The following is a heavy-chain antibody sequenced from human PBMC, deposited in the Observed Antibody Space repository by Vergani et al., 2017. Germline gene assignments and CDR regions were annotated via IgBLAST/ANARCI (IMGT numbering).Heavy chain of an antibody. CDR2: ISGSGGST. V-gene: IGHV3-23*01. CDR1: GFTFSSYA. CDR3: AKDGLGGRIAAGRGDFDY. J-gene: IGHJ4*02. D-gene: IGHD6-13*01. Sequence: EVQLLESGGGLVQPGGSLRLSCAASGFTFSSYAMSWVRQAPGKGLEWVSAISGSGGSTYYADSVKGRFTISRDNSKNTLYLQMNSLRAEDTAVYYCAKDGLGGRIAAGRGDFDYWGQGTLVTVSS.